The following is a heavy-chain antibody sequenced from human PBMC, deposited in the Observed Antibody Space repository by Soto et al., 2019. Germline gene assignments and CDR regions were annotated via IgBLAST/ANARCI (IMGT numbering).Heavy chain of an antibody. CDR3: ARRYSNFDYYYYYMDV. CDR2: IDPGDSDA. J-gene: IGHJ6*03. V-gene: IGHV5-51*03. Sequence: EVQLVQSGAEVKKPGESLKISCKGSGYNFTSYWIGWVRQMPGKGLEWMGIIDPGDSDARYSPSFQGQVTISADKSTRTASLPWSSLKASDTAMYYCARRYSNFDYYYYYMDVWGKGTPVTVSS. CDR1: GYNFTSYW. D-gene: IGHD4-4*01.